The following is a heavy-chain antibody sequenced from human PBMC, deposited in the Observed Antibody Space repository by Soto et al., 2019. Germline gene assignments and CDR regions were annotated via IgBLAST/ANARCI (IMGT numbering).Heavy chain of an antibody. J-gene: IGHJ4*02. CDR1: GFTFSSYG. CDR2: ISYDGSNK. D-gene: IGHD3-10*01. Sequence: QVQLVESGGGVVQPGKSLRLSCAGSGFTFSSYGMDWVRQAPVKGLEWVAVISYDGSNKYYADSVKGRFTISRDISENTLYLQMSSLRPPATAVYYCAKDRIGAGVRVYFPYWGPGTLVTFSS. CDR3: AKDRIGAGVRVYFPY. V-gene: IGHV3-30*18.